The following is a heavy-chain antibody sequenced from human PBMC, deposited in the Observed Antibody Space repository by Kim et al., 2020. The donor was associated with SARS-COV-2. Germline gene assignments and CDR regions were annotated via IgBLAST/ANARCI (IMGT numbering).Heavy chain of an antibody. Sequence: KGRFTISRDSSKNSVYLQMNSLRAEETAVYYCARDPGTPLYYYDMDVWGKGTTVTVSS. J-gene: IGHJ6*03. CDR3: ARDPGTPLYYYDMDV. V-gene: IGHV3-30*07. D-gene: IGHD1-1*01.